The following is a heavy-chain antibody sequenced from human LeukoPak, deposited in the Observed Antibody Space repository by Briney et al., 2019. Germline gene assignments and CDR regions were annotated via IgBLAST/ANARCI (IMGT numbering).Heavy chain of an antibody. CDR3: ANQSPG. CDR1: GFTFSTHA. J-gene: IGHJ4*02. CDR2: ISGDGDTT. Sequence: RGSLRLSCGASGFTFSTHAMAWVRQAPGKGLDWVSAISGDGDTTYYADSVKGRFTISRDNSKNTVYLQMNSLRAEDTAVYYCANQSPGWGQGTLVTVYS. V-gene: IGHV3-23*01.